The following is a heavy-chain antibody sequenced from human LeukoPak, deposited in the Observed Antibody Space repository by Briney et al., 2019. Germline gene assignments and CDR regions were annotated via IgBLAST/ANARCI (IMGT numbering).Heavy chain of an antibody. CDR3: ARHLDYYGSGSYEY. V-gene: IGHV4-59*08. CDR1: GGSISPYH. CDR2: ISYSGST. J-gene: IGHJ4*02. Sequence: SETLSLTCAVSGGSISPYHWTWIRQPPGKGLEWIGYISYSGSTNYNPSLKSRVTISIDTSKSRFSLKLSSVTAADTAVYYCARHLDYYGSGSYEYWGQGTLVTVSS. D-gene: IGHD3-10*01.